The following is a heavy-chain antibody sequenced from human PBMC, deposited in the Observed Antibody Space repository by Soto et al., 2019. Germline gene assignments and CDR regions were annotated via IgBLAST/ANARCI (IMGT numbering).Heavy chain of an antibody. CDR2: IYYSGST. Sequence: PSETLSLTCTVSGGSISSGGYYWSWIRQHPGKGLEWIGYIYYSGSTYYNPSLKSRVTISVDTSKNQFSLKLSSVTAADTAVYYCARVRQACSVTSCPREFDPWGQGTRVTVSS. CDR3: ARVRQACSVTSCPREFDP. J-gene: IGHJ5*02. CDR1: GGSISSGGYY. V-gene: IGHV4-31*03. D-gene: IGHD2-2*01.